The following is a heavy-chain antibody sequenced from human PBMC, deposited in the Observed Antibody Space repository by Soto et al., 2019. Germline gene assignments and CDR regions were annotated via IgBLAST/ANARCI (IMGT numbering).Heavy chain of an antibody. Sequence: KASETLSLTWSVFGGSITNHYWSWIRQPAGKGLEWLGRVYTSGTTNYNPSLESRVTMSVDPSKNQFSLKLSSATAADTAMYYCARGPYCGDKCYFVYWDPEALVAVFS. D-gene: IGHD2-21*01. CDR3: ARGPYCGDKCYFVY. CDR1: GGSITNHY. CDR2: VYTSGTT. V-gene: IGHV4-4*07. J-gene: IGHJ4*02.